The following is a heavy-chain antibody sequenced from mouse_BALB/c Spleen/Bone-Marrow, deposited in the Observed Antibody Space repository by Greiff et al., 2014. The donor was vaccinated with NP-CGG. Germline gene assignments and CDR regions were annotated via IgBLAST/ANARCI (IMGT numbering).Heavy chain of an antibody. Sequence: EVQLQQSGAELVKPGASVKLSCTASGFNIKDTYMHWVKQRPEQGLEWIGRIDPANGNTKYDPKFQGKATITADTSSNTAYLQLSSLTSDDTAVYYCATYYYGSSWGFAYWCQGTLVTVSA. J-gene: IGHJ3*01. CDR3: ATYYYGSSWGFAY. CDR2: IDPANGNT. CDR1: GFNIKDTY. D-gene: IGHD1-1*01. V-gene: IGHV14-3*02.